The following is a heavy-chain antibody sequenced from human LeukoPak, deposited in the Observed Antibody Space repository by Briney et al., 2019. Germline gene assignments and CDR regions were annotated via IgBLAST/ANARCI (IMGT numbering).Heavy chain of an antibody. Sequence: ASVKVSCKASGYTFTSYYMYWVRQAPGQGLEWMGIINPSGGSTSYAQKFQGRVTMTRDTSTSTVYMELSSLRSEDTAVYYCARVPNGSSWYYYYYYYGMDVWGQGTTVTVSS. CDR3: ARVPNGSSWYYYYYYYGMDV. V-gene: IGHV1-46*01. D-gene: IGHD6-13*01. CDR1: GYTFTSYY. J-gene: IGHJ6*02. CDR2: INPSGGST.